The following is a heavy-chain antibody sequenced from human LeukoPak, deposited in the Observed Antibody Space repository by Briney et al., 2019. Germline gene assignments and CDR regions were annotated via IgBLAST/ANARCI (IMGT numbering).Heavy chain of an antibody. V-gene: IGHV3-23*01. CDR2: ISGSGGST. J-gene: IGHJ4*02. CDR3: AKDPGSSSWYAPSGLDY. D-gene: IGHD6-13*01. Sequence: GGSLRLSCAASGFTFSSYAMSWVRQAPGKGLEWVSAISGSGGSTYYADSVKGRFTISRDNSKNTLYLQMNSLRAEDTAVYYCAKDPGSSSWYAPSGLDYWGQGTLVTVSS. CDR1: GFTFSSYA.